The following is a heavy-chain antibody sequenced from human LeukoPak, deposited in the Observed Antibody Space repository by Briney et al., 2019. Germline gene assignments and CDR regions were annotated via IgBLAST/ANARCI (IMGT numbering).Heavy chain of an antibody. D-gene: IGHD3-22*01. J-gene: IGHJ1*01. Sequence: SETLSLTCAVYGGSFSSFYWSLIRQPPGKGLEWIGEINHSGSTDYNPSLKSRATISVDTSKNQFSLKLSSVTAADTAVYYCAFSSAYQQHWGQGTLVTVSS. CDR1: GGSFSSFY. CDR2: INHSGST. V-gene: IGHV4-34*01. CDR3: AFSSAYQQH.